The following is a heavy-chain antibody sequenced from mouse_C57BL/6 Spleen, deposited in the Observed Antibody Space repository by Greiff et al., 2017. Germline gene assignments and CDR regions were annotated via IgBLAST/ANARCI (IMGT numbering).Heavy chain of an antibody. D-gene: IGHD1-1*01. CDR3: ARDYYGSSYGYFDY. CDR2: ISYDGSN. J-gene: IGHJ2*01. Sequence: EVKLQESGPGLVKPSQSLSLTCSVTGYSITSGYYWNWIRQFPGNKLEWMGYISYDGSNNYNPSLKNRNSITRDTSKNQFFLKLNSVTTEDTATYYCARDYYGSSYGYFDYWGQGTTLTVSS. CDR1: GYSITSGYY. V-gene: IGHV3-6*01.